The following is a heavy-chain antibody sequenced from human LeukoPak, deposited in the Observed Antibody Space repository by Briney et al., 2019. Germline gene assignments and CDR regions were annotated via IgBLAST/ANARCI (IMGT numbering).Heavy chain of an antibody. CDR2: FYNSGRS. CDR1: DDSISDYY. Sequence: SETLSLTCTVSDDSISDYYRGWIRQPPGKGLEWIGYFYNSGRSTYNPSLKSRATISADTSKNHFSLKLNSVTTADTAVYYCTRGAGWLIDYWGQGILVTVSS. CDR3: TRGAGWLIDY. J-gene: IGHJ4*02. D-gene: IGHD3-16*01. V-gene: IGHV4-59*01.